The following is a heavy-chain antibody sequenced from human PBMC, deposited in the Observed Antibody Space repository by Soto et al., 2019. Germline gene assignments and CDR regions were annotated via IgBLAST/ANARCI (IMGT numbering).Heavy chain of an antibody. Sequence: QVPLVQSGAEVKKPGASVKVSCKASGYTFTSYAMHWVRQAPGQRRERMGWINAGNGNTKYSQKFQGRVTITRDTSASTAYMELSSLRSEDTAVYYCARRRGYSSGRFDPWGKGTLVTVSS. CDR1: GYTFTSYA. J-gene: IGHJ5*02. CDR3: ARRRGYSSGRFDP. V-gene: IGHV1-3*01. CDR2: INAGNGNT. D-gene: IGHD6-25*01.